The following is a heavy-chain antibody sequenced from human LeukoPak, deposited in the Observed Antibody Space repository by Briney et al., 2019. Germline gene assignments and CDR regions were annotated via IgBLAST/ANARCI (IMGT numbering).Heavy chain of an antibody. Sequence: GASVKVSCKASGYTFTGYYMHWVRQAPGQGLEWMGWINPNSGGTNYAQKFQGRVTMTRDTSISTAYMALSRLRSDGTAVYYCARDRITMVRGVPGRRFDPWGQGTLVTVSS. D-gene: IGHD3-10*01. V-gene: IGHV1-2*02. CDR2: INPNSGGT. CDR3: ARDRITMVRGVPGRRFDP. J-gene: IGHJ5*02. CDR1: GYTFTGYY.